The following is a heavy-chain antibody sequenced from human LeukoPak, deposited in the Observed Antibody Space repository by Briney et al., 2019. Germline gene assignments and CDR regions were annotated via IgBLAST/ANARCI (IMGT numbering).Heavy chain of an antibody. J-gene: IGHJ6*02. V-gene: IGHV4-59*01. CDR2: IYYSGST. CDR1: GGSISSYY. Sequence: SETLSLTCTVSGGSISSYYWSWIRQPPGKGLEWIGYIYYSGSTNYNPSLKSRVTISVDTSKNQFSLKLSSVTAADTAVYYCVRDRVGYYDFWSGPYYYYGMDVWGQGTTVTVSS. CDR3: VRDRVGYYDFWSGPYYYYGMDV. D-gene: IGHD3-3*01.